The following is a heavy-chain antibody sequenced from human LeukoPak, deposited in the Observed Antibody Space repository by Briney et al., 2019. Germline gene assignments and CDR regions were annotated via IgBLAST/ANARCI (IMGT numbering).Heavy chain of an antibody. CDR2: IYYSGST. Sequence: SETLSLTCTVSGGSIRTYYWSWIRQPPGKGLEWIGYIYYSGSTNYNPSLKSRVTISIDTSKNQFSLKLSPVTAADTAVYYCARNPGGYSSLDYWGQGTLVTVSS. J-gene: IGHJ4*02. V-gene: IGHV4-59*08. CDR3: ARNPGGYSSLDY. CDR1: GGSIRTYY. D-gene: IGHD5-18*01.